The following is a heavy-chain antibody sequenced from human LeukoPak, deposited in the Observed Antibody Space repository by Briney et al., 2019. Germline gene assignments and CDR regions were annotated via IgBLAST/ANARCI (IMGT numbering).Heavy chain of an antibody. J-gene: IGHJ5*02. CDR2: IYFGGTT. Sequence: SETLSLTCSPPGGSIKKYYWRWIRQPPGKGLEWLGNIYFGGTTDYNSSLKSRLTISVDTFKNQLSLNLQSVTAADTATYYCARQRSDTGAKKGVNLFDPWGQGTLVTVSS. CDR1: GGSIKKYY. D-gene: IGHD1-1*01. CDR3: ARQRSDTGAKKGVNLFDP. V-gene: IGHV4-59*01.